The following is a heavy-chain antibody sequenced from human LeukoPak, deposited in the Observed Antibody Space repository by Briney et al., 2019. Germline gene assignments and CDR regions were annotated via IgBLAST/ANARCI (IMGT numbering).Heavy chain of an antibody. CDR2: ISHGESTK. CDR1: GLIFSGYG. Sequence: GRSLRLSCAASGLIFSGYGMHWVRQAPGKGLEWVALISHGESTKHYADSVKGRFTISRDNSKNTLYLQMNNLRVEDTAVYYCAKDRIVISFGDVSKHWGQGTLVTVSS. CDR3: AKDRIVISFGDVSKH. J-gene: IGHJ1*01. D-gene: IGHD3-10*01. V-gene: IGHV3-30*18.